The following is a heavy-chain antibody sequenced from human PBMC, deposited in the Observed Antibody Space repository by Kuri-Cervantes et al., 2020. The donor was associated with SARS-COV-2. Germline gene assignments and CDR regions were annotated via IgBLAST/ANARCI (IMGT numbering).Heavy chain of an antibody. CDR3: ARVHAPFAFDFDY. Sequence: ASVQVSFKASGYTFTSYGISWVRQAPGQGLEWMGWTSAYNGNTNYAQKLQGRATMTTDTSTSTAYMELRSLRSDDTAVYYCARVHAPFAFDFDYWGQGTLVTVSS. V-gene: IGHV1-18*04. CDR2: TSAYNGNT. CDR1: GYTFTSYG. D-gene: IGHD2-21*01. J-gene: IGHJ4*02.